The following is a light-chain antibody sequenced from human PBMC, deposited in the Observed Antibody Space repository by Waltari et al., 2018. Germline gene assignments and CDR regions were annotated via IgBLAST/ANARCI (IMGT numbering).Light chain of an antibody. CDR1: QDISNH. CDR3: QQYDDLPIT. Sequence: DIQMTQSPSSLSPSVGDRVTITCQASQDISNHLNWYQQKPGKAPKLLIYDASNLETGVPSRFSGSGSGTDFTFTISRLQPEDIATYYCQQYDDLPITFGQGTRLEIK. CDR2: DAS. J-gene: IGKJ5*01. V-gene: IGKV1-33*01.